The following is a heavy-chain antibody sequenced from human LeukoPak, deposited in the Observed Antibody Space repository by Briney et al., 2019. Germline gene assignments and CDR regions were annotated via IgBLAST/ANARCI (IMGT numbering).Heavy chain of an antibody. CDR2: IRYDGSDK. J-gene: IGHJ4*02. Sequence: GGSLRLSCSASGFTFSNYGIHWVRQTPGNGLEWVAFIRYDGSDKYYADFVRGRFTISRDNSKNTVYLQMKSLRAEDTAVYYCAKPTTYQLLSLLEYWGQGTLVTVSS. D-gene: IGHD1-14*01. V-gene: IGHV3-30*02. CDR3: AKPTTYQLLSLLEY. CDR1: GFTFSNYG.